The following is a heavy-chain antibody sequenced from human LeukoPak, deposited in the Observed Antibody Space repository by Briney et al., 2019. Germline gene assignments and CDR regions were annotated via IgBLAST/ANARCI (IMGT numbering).Heavy chain of an antibody. CDR2: IYYSGST. J-gene: IGHJ4*02. CDR3: AREYVWGSYRYSHFDY. Sequence: SETLSLTCTVSGGSISSGGYYWSWIRQHPGKGLERIGYIYYSGSTYYNPSLKSRVTISVDTSKNQFSLKLSSVTAADTAVYYCAREYVWGSYRYSHFDYWGQGTLVTVSS. CDR1: GGSISSGGYY. V-gene: IGHV4-31*03. D-gene: IGHD3-16*02.